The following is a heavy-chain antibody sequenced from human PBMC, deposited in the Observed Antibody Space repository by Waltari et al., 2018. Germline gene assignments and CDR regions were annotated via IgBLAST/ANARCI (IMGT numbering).Heavy chain of an antibody. CDR2: INPNSGGT. Sequence: QVQLVQSGAEVKKPGASVKVSCKASGYTFTGYYMHWVRQAPGQGLEWMGWINPNSGGTNYAQKFQGRVTMTRDTSIRTAYMELSRLRSDDTAVYYCAREGAYDSSGLDAFDIWGQGTMVTVSS. J-gene: IGHJ3*02. D-gene: IGHD3-22*01. V-gene: IGHV1-2*02. CDR1: GYTFTGYY. CDR3: AREGAYDSSGLDAFDI.